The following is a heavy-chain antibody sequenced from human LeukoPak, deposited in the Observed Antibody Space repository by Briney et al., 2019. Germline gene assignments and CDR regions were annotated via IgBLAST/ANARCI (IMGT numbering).Heavy chain of an antibody. Sequence: SETLSLTCTVSGVSISSYYWSWIRQPPGKGLEWIGYIYYRGSTNYNPSLKSRVTISVDTSKNQFSLKLSSVTAADTAVYYCARELPYYDILTGYYNNWFDPWGQGTLVTVSS. V-gene: IGHV4-59*01. J-gene: IGHJ5*02. CDR1: GVSISSYY. CDR3: ARELPYYDILTGYYNNWFDP. D-gene: IGHD3-9*01. CDR2: IYYRGST.